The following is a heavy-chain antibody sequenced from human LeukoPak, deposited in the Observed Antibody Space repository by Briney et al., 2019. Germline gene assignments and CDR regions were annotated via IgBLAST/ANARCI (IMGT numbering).Heavy chain of an antibody. CDR1: GFTFSSYT. CDR3: ARERNSYFDY. Sequence: GGSLRLSCSASGFTFSSYTIHWVRQAPGKGLEFVSAITNNGGNTYYADSVKGRFTISRDNAKNSLYLQVNSLRAEDTAVYYCARERNSYFDYWGQGTLVTVSS. CDR2: ITNNGGNT. D-gene: IGHD1-14*01. J-gene: IGHJ4*02. V-gene: IGHV3-64*04.